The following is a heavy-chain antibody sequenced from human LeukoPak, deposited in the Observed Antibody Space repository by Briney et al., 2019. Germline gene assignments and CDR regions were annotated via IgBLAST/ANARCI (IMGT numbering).Heavy chain of an antibody. V-gene: IGHV3-30*02. J-gene: IGHJ4*02. D-gene: IGHD6-19*01. CDR2: IRYDGSNK. CDR3: AKRHTTGWYLFDY. CDR1: GFSFSSYS. Sequence: GGSLRLSCAASGFSFSSYSMNWVRQAPGKGLEWVAFIRYDGSNKYYADSVKGRFTISRDSSKNTLFLEMNSLRVEDTAVYYCAKRHTTGWYLFDYWGQGTLVTVSS.